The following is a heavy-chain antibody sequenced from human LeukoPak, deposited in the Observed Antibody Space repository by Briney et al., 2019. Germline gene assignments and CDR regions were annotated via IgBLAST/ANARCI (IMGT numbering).Heavy chain of an antibody. J-gene: IGHJ3*02. D-gene: IGHD5-18*01. CDR2: IYHSGST. Sequence: KPSETLSLTCTVSGYSISSGYYWGWIRQPPGKGLEWIGSIYHSGSTYYNPSLKSRVTISVATSKNQFSLKLSSVTAADTAVYYCARGQYSYGAPDAFDIWGQGTMVTVSS. CDR1: GYSISSGYY. CDR3: ARGQYSYGAPDAFDI. V-gene: IGHV4-38-2*02.